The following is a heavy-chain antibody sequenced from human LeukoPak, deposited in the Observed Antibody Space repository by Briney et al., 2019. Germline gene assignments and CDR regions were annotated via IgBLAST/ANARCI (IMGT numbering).Heavy chain of an antibody. V-gene: IGHV3-23*01. Sequence: PGGTLRLSCVASRFIFSSFAMSWVRQAPGKGLEWVSSVIGDGHRAYYADSVKGRFTISRDSSKNMLYLQMNSLRAEDTAVYYCAKDREGYCSSTSCYDWFDPWGQGTLVTVSS. D-gene: IGHD2-2*01. CDR2: VIGDGHRA. CDR1: RFIFSSFA. J-gene: IGHJ5*02. CDR3: AKDREGYCSSTSCYDWFDP.